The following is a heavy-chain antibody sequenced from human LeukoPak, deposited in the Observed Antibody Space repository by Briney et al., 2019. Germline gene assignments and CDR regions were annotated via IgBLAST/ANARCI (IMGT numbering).Heavy chain of an antibody. CDR3: ARGSTRWLQPRYFDY. CDR2: IYYSGST. Sequence: PSETLSLTCTVSGGSISSSSYYWGWIRQPPGKGLEWIGSIYYSGSTYYNPPLKSRVTISVDTSKNQFSLKLSSVTAADTAVYYCARGSTRWLQPRYFDYWGQGTLVTVSS. V-gene: IGHV4-39*01. J-gene: IGHJ4*02. D-gene: IGHD5-24*01. CDR1: GGSISSSSYY.